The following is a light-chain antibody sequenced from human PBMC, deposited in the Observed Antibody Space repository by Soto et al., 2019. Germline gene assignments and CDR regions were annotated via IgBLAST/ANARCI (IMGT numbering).Light chain of an antibody. V-gene: IGKV3-11*01. CDR1: QSISNN. J-gene: IGKJ5*01. CDR2: GTS. Sequence: IAMTQSPATLSLSPGEKATLSCRASQSISNNFAWFQQRPGQAPRLLMYGTSNRATGIPDRFSGSGSGTDFTLTISSLEPEDFAVYYCQQRSNWPPLITFGQGTRLEIK. CDR3: QQRSNWPPLIT.